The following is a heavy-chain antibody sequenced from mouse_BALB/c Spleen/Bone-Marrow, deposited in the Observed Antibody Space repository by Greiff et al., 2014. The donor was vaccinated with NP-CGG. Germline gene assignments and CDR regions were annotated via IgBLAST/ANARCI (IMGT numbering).Heavy chain of an antibody. D-gene: IGHD4-1*01. CDR2: IWAGGST. J-gene: IGHJ3*01. V-gene: IGHV2-9*02. Sequence: VKVVESGPGLVAPSQSLSITCTVSGFSLTNYGVHWVRQPPGKGLEWLGVIWAGGSTNYNSALMSRLSISKDNSKSQVFLQMNSLQTDDTATYYCAREGGTGFASWSQGTLVTVSA. CDR1: GFSLTNYG. CDR3: AREGGTGFAS.